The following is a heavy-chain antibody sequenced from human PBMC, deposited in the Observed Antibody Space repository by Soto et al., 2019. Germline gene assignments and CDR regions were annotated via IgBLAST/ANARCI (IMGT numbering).Heavy chain of an antibody. CDR1: GFTFSSYG. CDR3: ARDDQYYYDSRGYYAEYFQH. Sequence: QVQLVESGGGVVQPGRSLRRSCAASGFTFSSYGMHWVRQAPGKGLEWVADIWYDGSNKFYADSVKGRFTISRDNSKNTLYLQMNSLRAEDTAVYYCARDDQYYYDSRGYYAEYFQHWGQGTLVTVSS. CDR2: IWYDGSNK. D-gene: IGHD3-22*01. J-gene: IGHJ1*01. V-gene: IGHV3-33*01.